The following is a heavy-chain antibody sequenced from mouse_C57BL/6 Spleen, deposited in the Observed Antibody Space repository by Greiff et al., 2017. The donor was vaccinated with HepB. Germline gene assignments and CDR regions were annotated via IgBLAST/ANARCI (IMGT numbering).Heavy chain of an antibody. V-gene: IGHV1-15*01. Sequence: VQLQQSGAELVRPGASVTLSCKASGYTFTDYEMHWVKQTPVHGLEWIGAIDPETGGTAYNQKFKGKAILTADKSSSTAYMELRSLTSEDSAVYYCTAERYYYGSSLFAYWGQGTLVTVSA. J-gene: IGHJ3*01. CDR2: IDPETGGT. D-gene: IGHD1-1*01. CDR1: GYTFTDYE. CDR3: TAERYYYGSSLFAY.